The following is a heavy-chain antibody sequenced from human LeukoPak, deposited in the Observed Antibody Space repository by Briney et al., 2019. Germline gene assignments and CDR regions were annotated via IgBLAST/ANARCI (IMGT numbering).Heavy chain of an antibody. J-gene: IGHJ4*02. CDR2: VDSEDGET. Sequence: ASVKISCKVSGYTFTDYYMHWVQQAPGKGREWMGFVDSEDGETIYAEKFQGRGTITEDTSTDTAYMELSSLRSEDTAVYYCATVPRGGWGQGTLVTVSS. CDR1: GYTFTDYY. CDR3: ATVPRGG. V-gene: IGHV1-69-2*01.